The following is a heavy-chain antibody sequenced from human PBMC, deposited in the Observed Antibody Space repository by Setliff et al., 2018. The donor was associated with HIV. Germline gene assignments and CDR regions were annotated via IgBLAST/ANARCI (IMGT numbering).Heavy chain of an antibody. CDR2: INPNSGGT. CDR3: ARDQRQWLVQFAFDI. D-gene: IGHD6-19*01. Sequence: WASVKVSCKASGYTFTGYYMHWVRQAPGQGLEWMGWINPNSGGTTYAQKLQGRVTMTRDTSISTAYMEVSRLRSDDTAVYYCARDQRQWLVQFAFDIWGQGTMVTVSS. CDR1: GYTFTGYY. J-gene: IGHJ3*02. V-gene: IGHV1-2*02.